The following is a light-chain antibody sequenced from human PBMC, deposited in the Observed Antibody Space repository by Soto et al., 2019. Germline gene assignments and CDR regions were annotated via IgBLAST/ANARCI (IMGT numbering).Light chain of an antibody. CDR2: QAS. CDR1: QSISSW. V-gene: IGKV1-5*03. Sequence: DIRMTQSPSSPSSSIGDTVTITCLASQSISSWLAWYQQKPGKAPKLLIYQASILQSGVPSRFSGSGSGTEFTLTISSLQPDDFATYYCQQYNTYPRTFGQGTKVDI. J-gene: IGKJ1*01. CDR3: QQYNTYPRT.